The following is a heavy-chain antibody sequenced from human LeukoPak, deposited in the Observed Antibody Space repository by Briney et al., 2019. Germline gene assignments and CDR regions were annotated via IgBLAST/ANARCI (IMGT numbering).Heavy chain of an antibody. CDR2: IHTSGST. CDR1: GGSISNYH. V-gene: IGHV4-4*07. D-gene: IGHD6-19*01. Sequence: SETLSLTCTVAGGSISNYHWSWVRQPAGKGLEWLGQIHTSGSTNYNPPLKSRVSMSIDTTEDQVSLTIRSVTAADTAFYYCARRDISSGWSFDYWGQGILVTVSS. CDR3: ARRDISSGWSFDY. J-gene: IGHJ4*02.